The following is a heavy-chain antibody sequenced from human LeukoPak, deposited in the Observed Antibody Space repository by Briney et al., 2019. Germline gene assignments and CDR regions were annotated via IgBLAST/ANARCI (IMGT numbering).Heavy chain of an antibody. CDR2: ISYDGSNK. D-gene: IGHD3-22*01. CDR3: AKDAITYDSSGYYYGDY. V-gene: IGHV3-30*18. CDR1: GFTFSSYG. Sequence: QPGRSLRLSCAASGFTFSSYGMHWVRQAPGKGLEWVAVISYDGSNKYYADSVKGRFTISRDNSKNTLYLQMNSLRAEDTAVYYCAKDAITYDSSGYYYGDYWGQGTLVTVSS. J-gene: IGHJ4*02.